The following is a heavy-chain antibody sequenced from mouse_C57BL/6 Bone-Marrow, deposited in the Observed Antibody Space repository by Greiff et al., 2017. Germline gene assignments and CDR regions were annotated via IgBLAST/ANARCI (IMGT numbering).Heavy chain of an antibody. D-gene: IGHD1-1*01. CDR3: ARWASFYYYGVYYFDY. V-gene: IGHV1-81*01. CDR1: GYTFTSYG. Sequence: QVQLQQSGAELARPGASVKLSCKASGYTFTSYGISWVKQRTGQGLEWIGEIYPRSGNTYYNEKFKGKATLTADKSSSTAYMELRSLTSEDSAVQSCARWASFYYYGVYYFDYWGQGTTLTVSS. CDR2: IYPRSGNT. J-gene: IGHJ2*01.